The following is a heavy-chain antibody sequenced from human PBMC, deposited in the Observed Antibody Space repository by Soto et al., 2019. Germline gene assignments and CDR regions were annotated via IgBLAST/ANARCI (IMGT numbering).Heavy chain of an antibody. Sequence: SVKVSCKASGGTFSSYTISWVRQAPGQGLEWMGRIIPILGIANYAQKFQGRVKITADKSTSTAYMELSSLRSEDMAVYYCARVNNPTKNFDYWGQGTLVTVSS. J-gene: IGHJ4*02. CDR3: ARVNNPTKNFDY. CDR1: GGTFSSYT. CDR2: IIPILGIA. V-gene: IGHV1-69*02. D-gene: IGHD1-20*01.